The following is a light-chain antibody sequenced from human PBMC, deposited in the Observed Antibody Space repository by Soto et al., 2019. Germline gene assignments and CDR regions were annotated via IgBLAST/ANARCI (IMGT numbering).Light chain of an antibody. Sequence: EIVLTQSPVTLSLSPGERATLSCRASQSVTSSDLAWYQQKPGQAPRLLIYGASSRATGIPDRFSGRGSGTDFPLTISRLEPEDVAVYYCQQYCGPLTFGQGTKVEIK. J-gene: IGKJ1*01. CDR1: QSVTSSD. CDR3: QQYCGPLT. CDR2: GAS. V-gene: IGKV3-20*01.